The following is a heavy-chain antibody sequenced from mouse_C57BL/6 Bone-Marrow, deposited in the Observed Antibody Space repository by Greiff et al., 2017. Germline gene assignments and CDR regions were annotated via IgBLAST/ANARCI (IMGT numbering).Heavy chain of an antibody. CDR1: GYAFSSYW. CDR3: ARRRRGGKLMDY. D-gene: IGHD2-12*01. V-gene: IGHV1-80*01. Sequence: QVQLQQSGAELVKPGASVKISCKASGYAFSSYWMNWVKQRPGKGLEWIGQIYPGDGDTNYNGKFKGKATLTADKSSNTAYMQLSSLTSEDSAVYFCARRRRGGKLMDYWGQGTSVTVSS. CDR2: IYPGDGDT. J-gene: IGHJ4*01.